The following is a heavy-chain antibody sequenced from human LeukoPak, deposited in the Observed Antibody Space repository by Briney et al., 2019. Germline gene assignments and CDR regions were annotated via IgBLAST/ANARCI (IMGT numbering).Heavy chain of an antibody. CDR1: GFSLSTSGVG. CDR3: AHLYYDFWSGYTDTPADY. V-gene: IGHV2-5*01. D-gene: IGHD3-3*01. CDR2: IYWNDDK. Sequence: SGPTLVNPTQTLTLTCTFSGFSLSTSGVGVGWIRQPPGKALEWLALIYWNDDKRYSPSLKSRLTITKDTSKNQVVLTMTNMDPVDTATYYCAHLYYDFWSGYTDTPADYWGQGTLVTVSS. J-gene: IGHJ4*02.